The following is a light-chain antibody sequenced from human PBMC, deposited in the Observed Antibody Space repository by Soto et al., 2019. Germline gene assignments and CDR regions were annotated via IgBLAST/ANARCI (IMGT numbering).Light chain of an antibody. J-gene: IGKJ2*01. CDR2: GAS. CDR3: PQLYYYPHS. V-gene: IGKV1-39*01. CDR1: HTIATY. Sequence: IQMTQSPSSLSASVGDGVTLTCRASHTIATYLNWYQQKPGQVPEVLIYGASRLHVGVPSRLTGSGHGTGFTLTIKNLQPADLACCDCPQLYYYPHSSGQGNNLVV.